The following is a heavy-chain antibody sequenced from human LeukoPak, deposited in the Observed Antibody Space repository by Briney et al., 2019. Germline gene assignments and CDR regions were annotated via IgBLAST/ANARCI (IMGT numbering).Heavy chain of an antibody. CDR1: GFTFSSYA. J-gene: IGHJ3*02. Sequence: GGSLRLSCSASGFTFSSYAMHWVRQAPGKGLEYVSGISSNGGSTYYADSVKGRFTISRDNSKNTLYLQMSSLRAEDTAVYYCVKSERGWLRLGDAFDIWGLGTMVTVSS. D-gene: IGHD5-12*01. V-gene: IGHV3-64D*06. CDR2: ISSNGGST. CDR3: VKSERGWLRLGDAFDI.